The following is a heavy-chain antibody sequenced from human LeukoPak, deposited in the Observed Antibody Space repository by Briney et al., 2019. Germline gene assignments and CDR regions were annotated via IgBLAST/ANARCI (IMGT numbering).Heavy chain of an antibody. CDR3: AREHYDLLTGPGGVDY. CDR2: SFYTGST. Sequence: PSESLSLTCTVSGGSICSGHYYWSWIRQPPGKGLEWSGNSFYTGSTHYNPSLKSRVTISEDTSKNQFSLKLNSVTAADTAVYYCAREHYDLLTGPGGVDYWGQGTLVTVSS. J-gene: IGHJ4*02. D-gene: IGHD3-9*01. V-gene: IGHV4-30-4*01. CDR1: GGSICSGHYY.